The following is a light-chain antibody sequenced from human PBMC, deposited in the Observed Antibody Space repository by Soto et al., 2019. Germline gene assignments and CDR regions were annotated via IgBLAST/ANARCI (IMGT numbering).Light chain of an antibody. J-gene: IGKJ1*01. V-gene: IGKV1-5*03. CDR2: KAS. CDR3: QQYNSYSWT. Sequence: DIQMTQSPSTLSASVGDRVTITCRASHSISIWLAWYQQKPGKAPKLLIYKASSLESGVPSRFSGSGAGTEFTLTISSLQPDDFATYYCQQYNSYSWTFGQGTKVDI. CDR1: HSISIW.